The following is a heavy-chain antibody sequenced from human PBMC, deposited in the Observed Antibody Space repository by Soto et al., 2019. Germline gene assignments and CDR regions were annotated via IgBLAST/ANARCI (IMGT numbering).Heavy chain of an antibody. Sequence: EVQLVESGGDLVQPGRSLRLSCTTSGFTFADYAVSWLRQAPGKGLEWVSFIRSKASGGTVEYAASVKGRFTMSRDDSKSIAYLQMNSIKTEDTAVYYCTRDHLVVSAFDIWGQGTMVTVSS. CDR2: IRSKASGGTV. CDR3: TRDHLVVSAFDI. CDR1: GFTFADYA. V-gene: IGHV3-49*03. J-gene: IGHJ3*02. D-gene: IGHD2-21*01.